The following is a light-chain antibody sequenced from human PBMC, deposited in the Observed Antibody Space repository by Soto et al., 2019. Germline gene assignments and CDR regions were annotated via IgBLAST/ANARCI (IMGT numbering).Light chain of an antibody. J-gene: IGLJ3*02. CDR3: QSYDSSNWV. Sequence: NFLLTQPHSVSESPGKTVTISCTRSSGSIASHYVQWYQQRPGSSPTSVIHEDNQRPSGVPDRFSGSIDSSSNSASLTISGLKTEDEADYYCQSYDSSNWVFGGGTKLTV. CDR1: SGSIASHY. V-gene: IGLV6-57*01. CDR2: EDN.